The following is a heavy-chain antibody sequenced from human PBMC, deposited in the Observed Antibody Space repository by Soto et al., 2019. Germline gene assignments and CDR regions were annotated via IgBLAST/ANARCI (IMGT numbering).Heavy chain of an antibody. V-gene: IGHV4-34*01. J-gene: IGHJ5*02. D-gene: IGHD2-15*01. CDR1: GGFLSESY. CDR2: INHVGGT. Sequence: SETLSLTCAVYGGFLSESYWTWIRQPPGKGLEWIGEINHVGGTNYNPSLKSRVTMSVDTSQNQFSLRLISVTAADTAMYFCVRIRYQLPSSVLRLDPWGQGTPVTVSS. CDR3: VRIRYQLPSSVLRLDP.